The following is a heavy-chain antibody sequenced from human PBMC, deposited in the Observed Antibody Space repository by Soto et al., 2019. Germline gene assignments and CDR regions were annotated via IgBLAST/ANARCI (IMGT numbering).Heavy chain of an antibody. Sequence: GGSLRLSCAASGFTFSSYGMHWVRQAPGKGLEWVAAISSDGTNKYYADSVKGRFTISRDNPKNTLYLEMNSLRADDVAVYYCTAQVASGYWGQGTLVTVSS. CDR3: TAQVASGY. D-gene: IGHD2-21*02. V-gene: IGHV3-30*03. CDR2: ISSDGTNK. J-gene: IGHJ4*02. CDR1: GFTFSSYG.